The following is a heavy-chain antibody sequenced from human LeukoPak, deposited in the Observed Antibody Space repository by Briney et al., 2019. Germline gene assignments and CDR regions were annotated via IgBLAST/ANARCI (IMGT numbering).Heavy chain of an antibody. CDR3: ASLAVAGLSEGY. D-gene: IGHD6-19*01. Sequence: PSETLSLTCTVSGGSISSDSYYWAWILQPPGTGLEWIASIYYSGSTYYNPSLKSRVTISVDTSRNQFSLKLSSVTAADTAVYYCASLAVAGLSEGYWGQGTLVIVSS. CDR2: IYYSGST. J-gene: IGHJ4*02. CDR1: GGSISSDSYY. V-gene: IGHV4-39*01.